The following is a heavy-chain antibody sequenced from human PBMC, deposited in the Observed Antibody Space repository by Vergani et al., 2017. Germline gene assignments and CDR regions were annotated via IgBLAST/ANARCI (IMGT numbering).Heavy chain of an antibody. CDR1: GYSFTSYW. D-gene: IGHD5-12*01. CDR2: IYPGDSDT. J-gene: IGHJ4*02. Sequence: EVQLVQSGAEVKKPGESLKISCKGSGYSFTSYWVGWVRQMPGKGLEWMGIIYPGDSDTRYSPSFQGQVTISADKSISTAYLQWSSLKVSDTAMYYCARLGGYSGYEIPYYFDYWGQGTLVTVSS. V-gene: IGHV5-51*03. CDR3: ARLGGYSGYEIPYYFDY.